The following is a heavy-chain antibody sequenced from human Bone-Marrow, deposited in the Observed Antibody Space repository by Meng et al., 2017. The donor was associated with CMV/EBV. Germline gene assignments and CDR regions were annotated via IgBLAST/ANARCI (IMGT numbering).Heavy chain of an antibody. CDR3: TLGYCSSTSCYVTDYYYYGMDV. Sequence: GGSLRLSCAASGFTFSSYWMHWVRQAPGKGLVWVSRINSDGSSTSYADSVKGRFTISRDNAKNTLYLQMNSLRAEDTAVYYCTLGYCSSTSCYVTDYYYYGMDVWGQGTTVTVSS. D-gene: IGHD2-2*01. CDR1: GFTFSSYW. CDR2: INSDGSST. J-gene: IGHJ6*02. V-gene: IGHV3-74*01.